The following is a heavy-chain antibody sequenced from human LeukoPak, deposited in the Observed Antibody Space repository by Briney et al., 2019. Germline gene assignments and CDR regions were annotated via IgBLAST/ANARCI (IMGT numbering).Heavy chain of an antibody. CDR1: GYTFTSYG. CDR3: ARDRNTMIVVVMSYYFDY. Sequence: ASVKVSCKASGYTFTSYGISWVRQAPGQGLEWMGWISAYNGNTNYAQKLQGRVTMITDTSTSTAYMELRSLRSDDTAVYYCARDRNTMIVVVMSYYFDYWGQGTLVTVSS. J-gene: IGHJ4*02. V-gene: IGHV1-18*01. CDR2: ISAYNGNT. D-gene: IGHD3-22*01.